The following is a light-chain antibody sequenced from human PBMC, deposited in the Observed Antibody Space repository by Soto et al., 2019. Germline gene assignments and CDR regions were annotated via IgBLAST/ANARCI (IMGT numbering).Light chain of an antibody. V-gene: IGKV3-11*01. J-gene: IGKJ4*01. CDR2: DAS. CDR3: QQRSNSPLT. Sequence: EMVLTQSPATLSLSPGERATLSCRASQSVSSYLDWYQQKPGQAPRLLIYDASNRATGIPARFSGSGSGTDFTLTISSLEPEDFAVYYCQQRSNSPLTFGGGTKVDNK. CDR1: QSVSSY.